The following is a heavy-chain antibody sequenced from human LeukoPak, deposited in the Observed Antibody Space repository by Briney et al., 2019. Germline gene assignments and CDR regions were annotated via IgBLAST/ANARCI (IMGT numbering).Heavy chain of an antibody. Sequence: SETLSLTCIVSGGSITYYYWNWIRQPPGKGLEWIGYIDHSGNTNYNPSLKSRVTISVDTSKNLFSLNLRSVTAADTAMYYCARPLPDRDGYNHTSFDYWGQGTLVTVSS. J-gene: IGHJ4*02. CDR2: IDHSGNT. V-gene: IGHV4-59*08. D-gene: IGHD5-24*01. CDR1: GGSITYYY. CDR3: ARPLPDRDGYNHTSFDY.